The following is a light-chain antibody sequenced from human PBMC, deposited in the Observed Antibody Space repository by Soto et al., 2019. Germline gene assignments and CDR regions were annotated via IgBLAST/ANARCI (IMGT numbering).Light chain of an antibody. CDR1: QSVSNN. V-gene: IGKV3-11*01. Sequence: PGERATLSCTASQSVSNNLAWYQQKPGQPPRLLIYDASDRAPAIPPRFSGTGSGTDFTLTISSLEREDFAIYFCQQRSNWPRTFGQGTRVDIE. CDR3: QQRSNWPRT. J-gene: IGKJ1*01. CDR2: DAS.